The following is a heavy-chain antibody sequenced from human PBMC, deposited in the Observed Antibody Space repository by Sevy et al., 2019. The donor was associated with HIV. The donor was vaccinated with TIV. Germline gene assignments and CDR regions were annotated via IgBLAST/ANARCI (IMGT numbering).Heavy chain of an antibody. J-gene: IGHJ3*02. CDR2: IIPIFGTP. V-gene: IGHV1-69*13. CDR3: AREGGVATTGDHDAFDI. Sequence: ASVKVSCKASGDTFSTYGLSWVRQAPGQGLEWMGGIIPIFGTPNYPQKFQGRVTITADESASTDYMELSSLRSEDTALYYCAREGGVATTGDHDAFDIWGHGTLVTVSS. D-gene: IGHD7-27*01. CDR1: GDTFSTYG.